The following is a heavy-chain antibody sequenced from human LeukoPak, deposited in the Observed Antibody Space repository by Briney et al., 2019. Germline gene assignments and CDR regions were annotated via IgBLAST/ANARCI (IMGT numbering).Heavy chain of an antibody. V-gene: IGHV4-38-2*02. CDR2: IYHSGST. CDR3: ARGVTVTTLWQGRYYFGY. Sequence: PSETLSLTCSVSGYSISSNYYWVWIRQPPGKGLEWVGSIYHSGSTYYNPSLKSRVTISVDTSKNQFSLKLSSVTAADTAVYYCARGVTVTTLWQGRYYFGYWGQGTLVTVSS. J-gene: IGHJ4*02. D-gene: IGHD4-17*01. CDR1: GYSISSNYY.